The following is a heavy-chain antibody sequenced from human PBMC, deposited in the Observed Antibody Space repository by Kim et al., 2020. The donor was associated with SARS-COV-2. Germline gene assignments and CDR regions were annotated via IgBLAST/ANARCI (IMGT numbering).Heavy chain of an antibody. Sequence: ASVKVSCKVSGYTLTELSMHWVRQAPGKGLEWMGGFDPEDGETIYAQKFQCRVTMTEDTSTDTAYMELSSLRSEDSAVYYCATSPAYSSSWYFSPFGYWGQGTLVTVSS. CDR1: GYTLTELS. D-gene: IGHD6-13*01. CDR3: ATSPAYSSSWYFSPFGY. CDR2: FDPEDGET. J-gene: IGHJ4*02. V-gene: IGHV1-24*01.